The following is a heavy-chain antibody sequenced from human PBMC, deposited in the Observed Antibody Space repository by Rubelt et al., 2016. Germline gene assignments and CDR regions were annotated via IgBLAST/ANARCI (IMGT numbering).Heavy chain of an antibody. Sequence: QITLKESGPTLVKPTQTLTLTCTFSGFSLSTFGVGVGWIRQPPGEALEWLALIYWDDDKRYSPSLKSRLTITKDTPKNQVVLTLTNMSPVDTATYYGAHRITYSSEDSSASFDYWGQGSLVTVSS. CDR3: AHRITYSSEDSSASFDY. D-gene: IGHD3-22*01. J-gene: IGHJ4*02. CDR2: IYWDDDK. CDR1: GFSLSTFGVG. V-gene: IGHV2-5*02.